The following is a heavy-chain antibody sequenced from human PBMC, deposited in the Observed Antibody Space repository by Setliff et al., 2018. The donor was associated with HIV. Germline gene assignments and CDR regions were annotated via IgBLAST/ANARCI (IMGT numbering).Heavy chain of an antibody. V-gene: IGHV4-39*07. J-gene: IGHJ4*02. CDR3: ARDRLLLWFDEEYYFDY. Sequence: SETLSLTCTVSGGSHSSSSLYWGWIRQPPGKGLEWIGSIYYSGGTYYNPSLKSRVTISLDTSKSLFSLKLSSVSAADTAVYYCARDRLLLWFDEEYYFDYWGQGTLVTVSS. CDR1: GGSHSSSSLY. CDR2: IYYSGGT. D-gene: IGHD3-10*01.